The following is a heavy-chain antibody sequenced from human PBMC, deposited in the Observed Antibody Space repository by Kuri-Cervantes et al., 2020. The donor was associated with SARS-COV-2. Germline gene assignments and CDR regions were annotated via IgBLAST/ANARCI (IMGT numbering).Heavy chain of an antibody. Sequence: GGSLRLSCAASGFTVSSNYMSWVRQAPGKGLEWVSVIYSGGSTYYADSVKGRFTISRDNSKNTLYLQMNSLRADDTAVYYCAREGLAVAGTVDYWGQGTLVTVSS. D-gene: IGHD6-19*01. V-gene: IGHV3-53*01. J-gene: IGHJ4*02. CDR1: GFTVSSNY. CDR3: AREGLAVAGTVDY. CDR2: IYSGGST.